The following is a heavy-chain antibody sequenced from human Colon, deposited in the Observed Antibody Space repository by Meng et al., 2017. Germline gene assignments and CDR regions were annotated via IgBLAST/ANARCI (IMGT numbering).Heavy chain of an antibody. CDR1: GGSVSSGSYY. V-gene: IGHV4-61*01. J-gene: IGHJ4*02. CDR2: IYYTGST. Sequence: QSQLRESGPGLVRPSETLSLTCSVSGGSVSSGSYYWSWIRQPPGKGLEWIGYIYYTGSTNYNPSLKSRVTISVDTSKNQFSLKLSSVTAADTAVYYCARGPLDYWGQGTLVTVSS. CDR3: ARGPLDY.